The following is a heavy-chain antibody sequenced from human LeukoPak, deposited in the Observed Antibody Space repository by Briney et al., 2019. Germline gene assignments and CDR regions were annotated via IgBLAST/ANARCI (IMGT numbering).Heavy chain of an antibody. J-gene: IGHJ4*02. CDR2: IKRKSAGGTI. CDR3: TTDPRY. V-gene: IGHV3-15*05. Sequence: GGSLRLSCGGSGFSFNYSWRSWVRQVPGKGPEWLGRIKRKSAGGTIDYVAPVKSRFTISRDDSKNTVYLQMNSLKSEDTDGYYCTTDPRYWGQGNLGTVPS. CDR1: GFSFNYSW.